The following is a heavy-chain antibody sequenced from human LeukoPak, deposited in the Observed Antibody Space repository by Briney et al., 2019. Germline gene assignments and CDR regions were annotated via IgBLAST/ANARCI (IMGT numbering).Heavy chain of an antibody. CDR3: ARDISGYSYGPQGPS. D-gene: IGHD5-18*01. CDR1: GGTFSSYA. J-gene: IGHJ4*02. Sequence: SVKVSCKASGGTFSSYAINWVRQAPGQGLEWMGGIIPIFGTANYAQKFQGRVTITADESTSTAYMELSSLRSEDTAVYYCARDISGYSYGPQGPSWGQGTLVTVSS. CDR2: IIPIFGTA. V-gene: IGHV1-69*13.